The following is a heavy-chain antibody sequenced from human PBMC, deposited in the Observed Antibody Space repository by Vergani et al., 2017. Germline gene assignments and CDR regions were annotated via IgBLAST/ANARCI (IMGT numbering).Heavy chain of an antibody. Sequence: EVQLVESGGGLVKPGGSLRLSCAASGFTFSSYSMNWVRQAPGKGLEWVSSISSSSSYIYYADSVKGRFTISRDNAKNSLYLQMNSLRAEDTAVYYCARVDVTYYDFWSGYYTPDYYYYGMDVWGQRTTVTVSS. CDR2: ISSSSSYI. CDR3: ARVDVTYYDFWSGYYTPDYYYYGMDV. CDR1: GFTFSSYS. J-gene: IGHJ6*02. V-gene: IGHV3-21*01. D-gene: IGHD3-3*01.